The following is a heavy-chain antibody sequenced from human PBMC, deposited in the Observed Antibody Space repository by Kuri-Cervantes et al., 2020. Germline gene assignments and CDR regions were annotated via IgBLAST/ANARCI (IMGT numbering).Heavy chain of an antibody. V-gene: IGHV1-8*01. J-gene: IGHJ6*02. CDR2: MNPNSGNT. Sequence: ASVKVSCKASGYTFTSYDMNWVRQATGQGLEWRGWMNPNSGNTGYAQKFQGRVTMNRNTSISTAYMELSILRSEDTAVYYCARPPDSSSWYTRGYHYYGMDVWGQGPAVPVSS. D-gene: IGHD6-13*01. CDR1: GYTFTSYD. CDR3: ARPPDSSSWYTRGYHYYGMDV.